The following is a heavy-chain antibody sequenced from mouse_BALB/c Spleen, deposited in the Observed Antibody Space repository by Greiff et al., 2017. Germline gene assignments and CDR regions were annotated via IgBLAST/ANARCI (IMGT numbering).Heavy chain of an antibody. V-gene: IGHV2-9*02. CDR3: ARDDYDYAHFDY. Sequence: VKVVESGPGLVAPSQSLSITCTVSGFSLTSYGVHWVRQPPGKGLEWLGVIWAGGSTNYNSALMSRLSISKDNSKSQVFLKMNSLQTDDTAMYYCARDDYDYAHFDYWGQGTTLTVSS. CDR2: IWAGGST. J-gene: IGHJ2*01. CDR1: GFSLTSYG. D-gene: IGHD2-4*01.